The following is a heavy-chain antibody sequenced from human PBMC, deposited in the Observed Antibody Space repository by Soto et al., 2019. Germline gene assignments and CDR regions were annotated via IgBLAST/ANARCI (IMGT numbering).Heavy chain of an antibody. D-gene: IGHD3-10*01. CDR1: GGTIRSLIYY. V-gene: IGHV4-39*01. CDR3: ARLRGDGSAPDY. Sequence: SVTMSLTWTVAGGTIRSLIYYWSCNRKPPGKGLEWIGSIYYSGSTYYNPSLKSRVTISVDTSKNQFSLKLSSVTAADTAVYYCARLRGDGSAPDYWGQGTLVTVSS. J-gene: IGHJ4*02. CDR2: IYYSGST.